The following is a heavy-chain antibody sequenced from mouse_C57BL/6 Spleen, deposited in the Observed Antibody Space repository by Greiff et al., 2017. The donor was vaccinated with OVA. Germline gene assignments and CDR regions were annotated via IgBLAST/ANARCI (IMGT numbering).Heavy chain of an antibody. J-gene: IGHJ4*01. Sequence: QVQLQQSGAELARPGASVKLSCKASGYTFTSYGISWVKQSTGQGLEWIGEIYPRSGNTYYNEKFKGKATLTADKSSSTAYMQLSSLTSEDSAVYFCARGSYYAMDYWGQGTSVTVSS. CDR2: IYPRSGNT. CDR3: ARGSYYAMDY. CDR1: GYTFTSYG. V-gene: IGHV1-81*01.